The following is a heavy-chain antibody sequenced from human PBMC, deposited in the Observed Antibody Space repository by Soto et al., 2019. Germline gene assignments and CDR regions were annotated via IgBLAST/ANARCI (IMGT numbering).Heavy chain of an antibody. Sequence: EVQLLESGGGLVQPGGSLRLSCAASGFTFSSYAMSWVRQAPGKGLEWVSAISGSGGSTYYADSVKGRFTISRDNSKNARYLQMNSLRAEDTAVYYCAKRPSAAAGYFAEYFQHWGQGTLVTVSS. V-gene: IGHV3-23*01. CDR1: GFTFSSYA. D-gene: IGHD6-13*01. CDR2: ISGSGGST. J-gene: IGHJ1*01. CDR3: AKRPSAAAGYFAEYFQH.